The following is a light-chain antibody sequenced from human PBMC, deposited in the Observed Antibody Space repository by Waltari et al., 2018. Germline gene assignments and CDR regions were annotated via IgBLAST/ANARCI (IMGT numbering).Light chain of an antibody. Sequence: QSVLTQPPSVSGAPGQRVTISCTWSSSTIGAGSEVPWYQQLPGTVPKLIIYASSNRPSGVPDRVSGFKSGTSASLAITGLQAEDEADYYCQSYDSSLSVVFGGGTKLTVL. CDR3: QSYDSSLSVV. CDR1: SSTIGAGSE. J-gene: IGLJ2*01. V-gene: IGLV1-40*01. CDR2: ASS.